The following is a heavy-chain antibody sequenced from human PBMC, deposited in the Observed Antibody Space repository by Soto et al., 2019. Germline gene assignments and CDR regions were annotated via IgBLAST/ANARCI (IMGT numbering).Heavy chain of an antibody. CDR2: IYYSGST. CDR1: GGSISSYF. D-gene: IGHD4-4*01. J-gene: IGHJ3*02. CDR3: ASETTVTDAIDI. V-gene: IGHV4-59*01. Sequence: QVQLQESGPGLVKPSETLSLTCTVSGGSISSYFWSWIRQPPGKGLEWIGYIYYSGSTNYNPSLKSRVXXXVXXSKNHFSLKLSSVTPAETAVYYCASETTVTDAIDIWGQGTMVTVSS.